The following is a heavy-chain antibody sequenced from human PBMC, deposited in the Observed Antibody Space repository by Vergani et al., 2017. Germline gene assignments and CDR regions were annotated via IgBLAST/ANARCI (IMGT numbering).Heavy chain of an antibody. J-gene: IGHJ4*02. D-gene: IGHD5-18*01. V-gene: IGHV1-18*04. CDR3: ARVLGRYSYGSFAHQDY. CDR2: ISAYNGNT. Sequence: QVQLVQSGAAVKKPGASVKVSCKASGYTFTGYYMHWVRQAPGQGLEWMGWISAYNGNTNYAQKLQGRVTMTTDTSTSTAYMELRSLRSDDTAVYYCARVLGRYSYGSFAHQDYWGQGTLVTVSS. CDR1: GYTFTGYY.